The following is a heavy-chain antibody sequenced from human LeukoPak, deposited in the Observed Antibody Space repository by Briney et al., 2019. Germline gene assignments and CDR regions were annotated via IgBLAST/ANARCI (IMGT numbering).Heavy chain of an antibody. V-gene: IGHV3-21*01. CDR2: ISSGSTYI. CDR1: GFTFSNYV. D-gene: IGHD6-13*01. CDR3: ARGSSSGLKSYYFDY. Sequence: GGSLRLSCAASGFTFSNYVINWVRQAPGKGLGWVSSISSGSTYIYYADLVKGRFTISRDNANSSLYLQMSSLRDEDTAVYYCARGSSSGLKSYYFDYWGQGTLVTVSS. J-gene: IGHJ4*02.